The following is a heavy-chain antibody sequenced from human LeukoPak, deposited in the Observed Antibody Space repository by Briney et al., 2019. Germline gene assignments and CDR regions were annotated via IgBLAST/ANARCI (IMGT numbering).Heavy chain of an antibody. CDR2: ISYDGSNK. CDR1: GFSFSTYA. D-gene: IGHD2-21*01. V-gene: IGHV3-30*18. CDR3: AKDTFPWGMDV. J-gene: IGHJ6*02. Sequence: GGSLRLSCAASGFSFSTYAMSWVRQAPGQGLEWVAVISYDGSNKYYADSVKGRFTISRDNSKNTLYLQMNSLRAEDTAVYYCAKDTFPWGMDVWGQGTTVTVSS.